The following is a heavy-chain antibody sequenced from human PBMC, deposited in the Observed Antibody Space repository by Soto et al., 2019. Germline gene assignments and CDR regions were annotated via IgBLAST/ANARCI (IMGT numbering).Heavy chain of an antibody. V-gene: IGHV3-21*02. D-gene: IGHD3-10*01. J-gene: IGHJ5*02. Sequence: EVQLVESGGGLVKPGGSLRLSCAASGFNFSTYGMNWVRQAPGKGLEWVSSICSKGSYIYYTPSVKGRFTISRDNAKNSLYLQRNSLRAEETAVYYCGRDRSHYAGVGKIDPWGQGTLVAVSS. CDR1: GFNFSTYG. CDR2: ICSKGSYI. CDR3: GRDRSHYAGVGKIDP.